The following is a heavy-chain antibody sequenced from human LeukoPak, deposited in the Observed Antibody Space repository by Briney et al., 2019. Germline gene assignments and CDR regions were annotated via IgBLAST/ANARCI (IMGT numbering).Heavy chain of an antibody. CDR3: ARWEVPYYDILSGYGAWDS. Sequence: ASVKVSCKASGYTFTSYGIRWERQAPGQGLEWMGLISAYNGNTNYAQKLQGRVTMTTDTSTSTAYMELRSLRSDDTAVYYCARWEVPYYDILSGYGAWDSWGQGTLVTVSS. V-gene: IGHV1-18*01. D-gene: IGHD3-9*01. CDR1: GYTFTSYG. J-gene: IGHJ4*02. CDR2: ISAYNGNT.